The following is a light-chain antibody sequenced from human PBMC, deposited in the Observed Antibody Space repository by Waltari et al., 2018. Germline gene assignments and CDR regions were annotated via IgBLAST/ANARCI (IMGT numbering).Light chain of an antibody. CDR2: GNS. CDR3: QSYDSSPSGYV. V-gene: IGLV1-40*01. J-gene: IGLJ1*01. CDR1: SSNIGAGFD. Sequence: QSVLTQPPSVSGAPGQRVTISCTGSSSNIGAGFDVHWYQQLPGTAPKLLIYGNSNRPSGVPDLFSGSKSGTSASLAITGLQAEDEADYFCQSYDSSPSGYVFGTGSKVTVL.